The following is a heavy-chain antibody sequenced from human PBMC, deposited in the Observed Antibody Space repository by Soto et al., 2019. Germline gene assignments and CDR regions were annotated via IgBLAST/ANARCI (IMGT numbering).Heavy chain of an antibody. CDR3: ARAQFLFFGMDV. CDR2: IYHDGTR. D-gene: IGHD2-21*01. J-gene: IGHJ6*02. V-gene: IGHV4-4*02. Sequence: PSETLSLTCAVSGGSISSSNWWSWVRPPPGKGLEWIGEIYHDGTRNYNPSLESRVTISMDKSKNQFSLNLRSLTAADTAIYYCARAQFLFFGMDVWGQGTTVTVSS. CDR1: GGSISSSNW.